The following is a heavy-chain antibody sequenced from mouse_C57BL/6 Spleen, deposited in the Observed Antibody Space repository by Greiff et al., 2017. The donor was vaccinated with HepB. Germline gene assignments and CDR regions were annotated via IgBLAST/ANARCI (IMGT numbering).Heavy chain of an antibody. CDR1: GYAFSSSW. J-gene: IGHJ2*01. V-gene: IGHV1-82*01. CDR3: ARENYYGSTHYFDY. D-gene: IGHD1-1*01. Sequence: VQLQQSGPELVKPGASVKISCKASGYAFSSSWMNWVKQRPGKGLEWIGRIYPGDGDTNYNGKFKGKATLTADKSSSTAYMQLSSLTSEDSAVYFCARENYYGSTHYFDYWGQGTTLTVSS. CDR2: IYPGDGDT.